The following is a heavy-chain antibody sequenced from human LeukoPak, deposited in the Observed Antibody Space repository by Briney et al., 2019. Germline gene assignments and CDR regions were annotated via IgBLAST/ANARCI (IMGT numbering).Heavy chain of an antibody. V-gene: IGHV1-2*06. CDR2: ILPNTGGT. Sequence: GASVKVSCKXSGYTFTGYFLHWVRQAPGQGLEWMGRILPNTGGTHYAQKFQGRVTVTRDTSISTAYMEVSRLTSDDTAVYYCASGAADDAFDIWGQGTMVTVSS. D-gene: IGHD6-13*01. CDR1: GYTFTGYF. CDR3: ASGAADDAFDI. J-gene: IGHJ3*02.